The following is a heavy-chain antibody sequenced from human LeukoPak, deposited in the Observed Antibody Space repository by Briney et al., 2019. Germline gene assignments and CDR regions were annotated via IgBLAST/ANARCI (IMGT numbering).Heavy chain of an antibody. CDR1: GGSISSYY. CDR3: ARSLRTLGTAMVPSGDY. Sequence: SETLSLTCTVSGGSISSYYWSWIRQPAGKGLEWIGRIYTSGSTNYNPSLKSRVTMSVDTSKNQFSLKLSSVTAADTAVYYCARSLRTLGTAMVPSGDYWGQGTLVTVSS. CDR2: IYTSGST. V-gene: IGHV4-4*07. D-gene: IGHD5-18*01. J-gene: IGHJ4*02.